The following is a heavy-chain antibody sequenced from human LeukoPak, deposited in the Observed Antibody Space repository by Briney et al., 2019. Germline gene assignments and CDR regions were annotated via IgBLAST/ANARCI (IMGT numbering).Heavy chain of an antibody. CDR1: GGSFSGYY. D-gene: IGHD2-2*02. V-gene: IGHV4-34*01. CDR3: ARAPALGYCSSTSCYRGGFDY. CDR2: INHSGST. J-gene: IGHJ4*02. Sequence: SETLSLTCAVYGGSFSGYYWSWIRQPPGKGLEWIGEINHSGSTNYNPSLKSRVTISVDTSKNQFSLKLSSVTAADTAVYYCARAPALGYCSSTSCYRGGFDYWGQGTLVTVSS.